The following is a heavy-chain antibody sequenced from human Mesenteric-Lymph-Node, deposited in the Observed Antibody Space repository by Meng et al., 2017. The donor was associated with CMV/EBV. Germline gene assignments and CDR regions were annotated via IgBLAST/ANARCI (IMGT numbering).Heavy chain of an antibody. CDR3: ARQFDSGTYPFDY. Sequence: KASGYTFTNYYVHWVRQAPGQGLEWMGVIIPSGGTTNYAPNFQGRVTMTRDTSTTTVYMDLSSLRSEDTAVYYCARQFDSGTYPFDYWGRGTLVTVSS. J-gene: IGHJ4*02. CDR2: IIPSGGTT. D-gene: IGHD3-10*01. V-gene: IGHV1-46*01. CDR1: GYTFTNYY.